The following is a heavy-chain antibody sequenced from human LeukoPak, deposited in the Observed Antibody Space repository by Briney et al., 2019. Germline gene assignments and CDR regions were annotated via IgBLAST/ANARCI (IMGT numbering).Heavy chain of an antibody. CDR1: GFTFSHYA. CDR3: ARGYSHNSGGWLDP. V-gene: IGHV3-23*01. CDR2: LTDSGDAT. Sequence: GGSLRLSCAVSGFTFSHYAMSWVRQAPRTGLEWVGSLTDSGDATYYADSVKGRLTISRDNSNSTLYLHISGLRDEDTAVYYCARGYSHNSGGWLDPWGQGTLGTVSS. D-gene: IGHD5-12*01. J-gene: IGHJ5*02.